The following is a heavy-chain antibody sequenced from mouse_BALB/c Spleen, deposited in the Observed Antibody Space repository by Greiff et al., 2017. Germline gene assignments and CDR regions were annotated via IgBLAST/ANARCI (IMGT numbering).Heavy chain of an antibody. V-gene: IGHV3-8*02. J-gene: IGHJ1*01. CDR1: GDSITSGY. CDR2: ISYSGST. CDR3: ARYSYYGSSSYWYFDV. D-gene: IGHD1-1*01. Sequence: EVKLMESGPSLVKPSQTLSLTCSVTGDSITSGYWNWIRKFPGNKLEYMGYISYSGSTYYNPSLKSRISITRDTSKNQYYLQLNSVTTEDTATYYCARYSYYGSSSYWYFDVWGAGTTVTVSS.